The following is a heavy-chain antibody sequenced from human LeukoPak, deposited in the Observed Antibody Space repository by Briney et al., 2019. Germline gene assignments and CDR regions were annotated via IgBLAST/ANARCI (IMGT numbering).Heavy chain of an antibody. CDR1: GGSISNYY. J-gene: IGHJ3*02. CDR3: ARDFSGQLERRDAFDI. CDR2: IYYSGYT. Sequence: PSETLSLTCTVSGGSISNYYWSWFRQPPGKGLEGIGDIYYSGYTNYNPSLKSRVTISVDTSKNQFSLKLTSVTAADTAVYYCARDFSGQLERRDAFDIWGQGTMVSVSS. V-gene: IGHV4-59*01. D-gene: IGHD1-1*01.